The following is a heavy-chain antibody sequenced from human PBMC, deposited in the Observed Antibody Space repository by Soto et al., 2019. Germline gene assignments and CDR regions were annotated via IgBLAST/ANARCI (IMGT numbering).Heavy chain of an antibody. CDR2: ISSSSSTI. V-gene: IGHV3-48*01. CDR3: ARSRGSSGC. Sequence: VQLVESGGGLVQPGGSLRLSCAASGFTFSSYSMNWVRQAPGKGLEWVSYISSSSSTIYYADSVKGRFTISRDNAKNSLYLQMNSLRAEDTAVYYCARSRGSSGCWGQGTLVTVSS. D-gene: IGHD6-19*01. CDR1: GFTFSSYS. J-gene: IGHJ4*02.